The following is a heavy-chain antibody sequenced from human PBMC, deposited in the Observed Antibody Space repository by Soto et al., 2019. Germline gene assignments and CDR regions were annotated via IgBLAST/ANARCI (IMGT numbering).Heavy chain of an antibody. J-gene: IGHJ5*02. V-gene: IGHV4-34*01. CDR2: INHSGSI. Sequence: SETLSLTCAVYGGSFSGYYWSWIRQPPGKGLEWIGEINHSGSINYNPSLKSRVTISVDTSKNQFSLKLSSVTAADTAVYYCAREDRSSSWYGSNCFDPWGQGTLVTVSS. D-gene: IGHD6-13*01. CDR3: AREDRSSSWYGSNCFDP. CDR1: GGSFSGYY.